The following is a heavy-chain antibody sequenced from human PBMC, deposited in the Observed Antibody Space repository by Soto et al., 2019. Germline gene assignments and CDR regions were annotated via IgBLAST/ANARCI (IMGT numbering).Heavy chain of an antibody. V-gene: IGHV3-7*03. CDR3: AKLKWFGELSTRLYYFDY. D-gene: IGHD3-10*01. J-gene: IGHJ4*02. CDR1: GFTFSSYW. Sequence: GGSLRLSCAASGFTFSSYWMSWVRQVPGKGLEWVANTKQDGSEKYYVDSVKGRFTISRDNAKNSLYLQMNSLRAEDTAVYYCAKLKWFGELSTRLYYFDYWGQGTLVTVSS. CDR2: TKQDGSEK.